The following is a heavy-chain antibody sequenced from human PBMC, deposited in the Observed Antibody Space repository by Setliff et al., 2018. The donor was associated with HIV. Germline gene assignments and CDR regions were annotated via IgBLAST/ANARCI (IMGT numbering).Heavy chain of an antibody. CDR3: ARDLGVATYGDYGQVLYYHYMDV. J-gene: IGHJ6*03. CDR2: IYSDGRT. D-gene: IGHD4-17*01. CDR1: GFNVSHNY. V-gene: IGHV3-53*01. Sequence: GGSLRLSCAASGFNVSHNYMTWVRQAPGKGLEWVYIIYSDGRTYYADSVKGRFTISRDNARNSLFLQMNSLRAEDTALYFCARDLGVATYGDYGQVLYYHYMDVWGKGTMVTVSS.